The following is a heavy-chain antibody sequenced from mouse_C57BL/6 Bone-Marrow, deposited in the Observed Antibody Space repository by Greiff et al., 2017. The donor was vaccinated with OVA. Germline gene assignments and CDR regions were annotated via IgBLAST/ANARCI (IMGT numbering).Heavy chain of an antibody. J-gene: IGHJ2*01. CDR3: ARHEDGYYASYFDY. CDR1: GYAFSSSW. V-gene: IGHV1-82*01. CDR2: LYPGDGDT. D-gene: IGHD2-3*01. Sequence: VKLVESGPELVKPGASVKISCKASGYAFSSSWMNWVKQRPGQGLEWIGRLYPGDGDTNYNGKFKGKATLTADKSSSTAYMQLSSLTSEDSAVYFCARHEDGYYASYFDYWGQGTTLTVSS.